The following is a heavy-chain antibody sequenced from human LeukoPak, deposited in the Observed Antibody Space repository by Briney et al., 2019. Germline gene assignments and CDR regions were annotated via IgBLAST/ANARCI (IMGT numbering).Heavy chain of an antibody. D-gene: IGHD2-8*01. CDR3: AKEMGDAFDI. J-gene: IGHJ3*02. CDR2: ISYDGSNK. CDR1: GFTFSSYG. Sequence: GGSLGLSCAASGFTFSSYGMHWVRQAPGKGLEWVAVISYDGSNKYYADSVKGRFTISRDNSKNTLYLQMNSLRAEDTAVYYCAKEMGDAFDIWGQGTMVTVSS. V-gene: IGHV3-30*18.